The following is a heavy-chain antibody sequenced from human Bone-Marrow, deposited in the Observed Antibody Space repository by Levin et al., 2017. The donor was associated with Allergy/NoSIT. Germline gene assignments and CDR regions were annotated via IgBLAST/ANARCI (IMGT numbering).Heavy chain of an antibody. Sequence: SVKVSCKASGGTFSSYAISWVRQAPGQGLEWMGRIIPILGIANYAQKFQGRVTITADKSTRTAYMELSSLRSEDTAVYYCARDRGRGYSGYDAGGYNWFDPWGQGTLVTVSS. CDR3: ARDRGRGYSGYDAGGYNWFDP. J-gene: IGHJ5*02. CDR2: IIPILGIA. CDR1: GGTFSSYA. D-gene: IGHD5-12*01. V-gene: IGHV1-69*04.